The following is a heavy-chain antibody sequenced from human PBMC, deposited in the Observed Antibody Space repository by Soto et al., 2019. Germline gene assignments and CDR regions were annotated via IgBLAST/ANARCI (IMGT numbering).Heavy chain of an antibody. CDR2: ISYDGSNK. J-gene: IGHJ4*02. V-gene: IGHV3-30*18. D-gene: IGHD6-19*01. CDR1: GFTFSNYG. Sequence: HPGGSLRLSCAASGFTFSNYGMHWVRQAPGKGLEWVAVISYDGSNKYYAESVKGRFTISRDNSKNTLYLQMNSLRVEDMVMYYCAKNPGYNSGWYSIDYWGQGTLVTVSS. CDR3: AKNPGYNSGWYSIDY.